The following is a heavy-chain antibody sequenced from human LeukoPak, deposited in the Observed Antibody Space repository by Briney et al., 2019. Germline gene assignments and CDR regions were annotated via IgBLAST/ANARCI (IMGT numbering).Heavy chain of an antibody. J-gene: IGHJ6*03. CDR3: AGGYCSSTSCLWGFRYYYMDV. V-gene: IGHV1-69*01. Sequence: SVKVSCKASRGTFSSYAISWVRQAPGQGLEWMGGIIPIFGTANYAQKFQGRVTITADESTSTAYMELSSLRSEDTAVYYCAGGYCSSTSCLWGFRYYYMDVWGKGTTVTVSS. CDR1: RGTFSSYA. D-gene: IGHD2-2*01. CDR2: IIPIFGTA.